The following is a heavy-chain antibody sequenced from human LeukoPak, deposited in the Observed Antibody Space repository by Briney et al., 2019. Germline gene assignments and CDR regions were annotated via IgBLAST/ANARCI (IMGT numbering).Heavy chain of an antibody. CDR1: GASFSGYY. D-gene: IGHD2-15*01. CDR3: ARPSGTWGAFDI. CDR2: VNHSGST. V-gene: IGHV4-34*01. Sequence: SETLSLTCAVYGASFSGYYWSWICQPPGKGLEWIGEVNHSGSTSYTPSLKSRVTISVDTSKNQFSLNLSSVTAADTAVYYCARPSGTWGAFDIWGHGTMATVSS. J-gene: IGHJ3*02.